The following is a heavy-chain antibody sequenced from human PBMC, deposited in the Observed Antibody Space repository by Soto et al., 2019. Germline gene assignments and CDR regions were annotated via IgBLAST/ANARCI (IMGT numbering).Heavy chain of an antibody. D-gene: IGHD2-2*01. J-gene: IGHJ4*02. V-gene: IGHV1-18*01. Sequence: ASVKVSCKASGYTFTSYGIGWVRQAPGQGLEWMGWISPYNGDTNYAQKVHGRVTMTTDTSTTPAYMELRSLRSDDTAVYYCARGYCSSTTCPRDRYDYWGQGTLVTVSS. CDR3: ARGYCSSTTCPRDRYDY. CDR1: GYTFTSYG. CDR2: ISPYNGDT.